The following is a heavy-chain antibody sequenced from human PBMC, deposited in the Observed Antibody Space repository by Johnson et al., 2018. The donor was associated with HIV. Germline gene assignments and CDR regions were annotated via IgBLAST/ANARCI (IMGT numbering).Heavy chain of an antibody. D-gene: IGHD4-17*01. V-gene: IGHV3-30*18. CDR1: GFIFSGFG. CDR3: GKRRCQYTGAFGF. Sequence: QVQLVESGGGVVQPGRSLRLSCAASGFIFSGFGLHWVRQAPGKGLEWVASISYDGRNKYYADSVRGRITISRDNSKNPLFLQLNRLKAEDTAVYYCGKRRCQYTGAFGFWGQGAMGTVSS. CDR2: ISYDGRNK. J-gene: IGHJ3*01.